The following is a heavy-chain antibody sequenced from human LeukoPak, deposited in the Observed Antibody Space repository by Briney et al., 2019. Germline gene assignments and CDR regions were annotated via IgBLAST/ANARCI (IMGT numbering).Heavy chain of an antibody. V-gene: IGHV4-34*01. CDR2: INHYGST. D-gene: IGHD6-13*01. CDR3: ARVQQPAPGAVFQH. Sequence: PSETLSLTCAVSGGSFSGYSWSWLRQPPGKGLDWIGEINHYGSTNYNPSLKSRVTVSLVSSKNQFSLRLSSVTAADTAVYYCARVQQPAPGAVFQHWGQGTLATVSS. CDR1: GGSFSGYS. J-gene: IGHJ1*01.